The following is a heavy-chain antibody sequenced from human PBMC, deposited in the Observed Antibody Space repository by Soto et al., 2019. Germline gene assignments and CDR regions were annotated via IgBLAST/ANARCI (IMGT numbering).Heavy chain of an antibody. Sequence: PSETLSLTCAVYGGSFSGYYWSWIRQPPGKGLEWIGEINHSGSTNYNPSLKSRVTISVDTSKSQFSLKLSSVTAADTAVYYCAGGDYYHSSGYYFYYYTMDVWGQGTKVTVSS. CDR2: INHSGST. CDR3: AGGDYYHSSGYYFYYYTMDV. D-gene: IGHD3-22*01. V-gene: IGHV4-34*01. J-gene: IGHJ6*02. CDR1: GGSFSGYY.